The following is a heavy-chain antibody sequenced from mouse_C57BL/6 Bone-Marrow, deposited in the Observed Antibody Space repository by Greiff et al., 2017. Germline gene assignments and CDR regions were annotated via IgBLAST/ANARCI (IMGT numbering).Heavy chain of an antibody. V-gene: IGHV1-26*01. D-gene: IGHD1-1*01. CDR2: INPNNGGT. CDR3: AREAGSTFYWFDY. J-gene: IGHJ2*01. Sequence: EVPLQQSGPELVKPGASVKISCKASGYTFTDYYMNWVKQSHGKSLEWIGDINPNNGGTSYNQKFKGKATLTVDKSSSTAYMELRSLTSEDSAVYYCAREAGSTFYWFDYWGQGTTLTVSS. CDR1: GYTFTDYY.